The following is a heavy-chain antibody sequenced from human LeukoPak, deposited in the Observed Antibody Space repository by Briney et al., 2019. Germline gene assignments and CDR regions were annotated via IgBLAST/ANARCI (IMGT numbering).Heavy chain of an antibody. CDR1: GYTFTSYA. Sequence: ASVKVSCKASGYTFTSYAMHWVRQAPGQRLEWMGWINAGNGNTKYSQKFQGRVTMTRDTPTSTAYMELSSQRSEDIDVYYCARVGIAAAGTMGYFDYWGQGTLVTVSS. CDR2: INAGNGNT. CDR3: ARVGIAAAGTMGYFDY. J-gene: IGHJ4*02. V-gene: IGHV1-3*03. D-gene: IGHD6-13*01.